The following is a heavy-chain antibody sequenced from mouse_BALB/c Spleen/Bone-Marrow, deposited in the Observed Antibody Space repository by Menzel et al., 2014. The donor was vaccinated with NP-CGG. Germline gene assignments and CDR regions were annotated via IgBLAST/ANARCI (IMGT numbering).Heavy chain of an antibody. CDR1: GFTFTDYY. Sequence: EVKLVESGGGLVQPGGSLRLSCATSGFTFTDYYMSWVRQPPGKALEWLAFIRNKANGYTTEYSASVKGRFTISRDNSQSILYLQMNTLRAEDSATYYCARDMGLLRFDYWGHGTTLTVSP. CDR3: ARDMGLLRFDY. J-gene: IGHJ2*01. D-gene: IGHD1-1*01. V-gene: IGHV7-3*02. CDR2: IRNKANGYTT.